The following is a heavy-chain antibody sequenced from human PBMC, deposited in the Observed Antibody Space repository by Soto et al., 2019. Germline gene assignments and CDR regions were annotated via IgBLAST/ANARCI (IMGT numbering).Heavy chain of an antibody. Sequence: QVQLVQSGAEVRKPGASVKVSCKASGYTFSSHGIIWVRQAPGQGLEWMGWISGYNGNAKYAQRFQGRVTMTTDTSTSTVHMDLRSLGSDDSAVYYCAREGSYGWYDCWGQGTLVTVSS. CDR1: GYTFSSHG. V-gene: IGHV1-18*01. CDR3: AREGSYGWYDC. J-gene: IGHJ5*01. CDR2: ISGYNGNA. D-gene: IGHD2-15*01.